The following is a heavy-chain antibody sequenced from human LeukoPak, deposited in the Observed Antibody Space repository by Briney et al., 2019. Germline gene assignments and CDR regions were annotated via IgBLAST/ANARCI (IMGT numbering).Heavy chain of an antibody. D-gene: IGHD2-2*01. CDR2: INPNSGGT. J-gene: IGHJ4*02. CDR3: ARDLLGVSNIVVVPAANN. V-gene: IGHV1-2*02. Sequence: ASVKVSCKASGYTFTSYYMHWVRQAPGQGLEWMGWINPNSGGTNFAQKFQGRVTMTRDTSISTAYMELSRLRSDDTAGYYCARDLLGVSNIVVVPAANNWGQGTLVTVSS. CDR1: GYTFTSYY.